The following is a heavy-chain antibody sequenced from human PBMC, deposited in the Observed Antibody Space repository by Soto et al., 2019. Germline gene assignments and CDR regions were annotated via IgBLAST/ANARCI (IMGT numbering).Heavy chain of an antibody. CDR3: ARSQGSSTSLEIYYYYYSGMDV. J-gene: IGHJ6*02. V-gene: IGHV1-69*01. Sequence: QVQLVQSGAEVQKPGSSVKVSCKASGGTFSSYAISWVRQAPGQGLEWMGGIIPISETTNYAQKFQGRVTITADESKSTAYMELSSLRSEATAVYYCARSQGSSTSLEIYYYYYSGMDVWGQGTTVTVSS. CDR2: IIPISETT. CDR1: GGTFSSYA. D-gene: IGHD2-2*01.